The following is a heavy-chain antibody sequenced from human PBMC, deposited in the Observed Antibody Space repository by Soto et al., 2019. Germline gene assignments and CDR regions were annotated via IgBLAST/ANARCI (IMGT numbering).Heavy chain of an antibody. J-gene: IGHJ5*02. CDR2: IKSNTDGGTA. Sequence: EVQLVESGGGLVQPGGSLRLSCAASGFTFSNAWMNWVRQSPEKGLEWVGRIKSNTDGGTADYAAPVKDRFTLSRDDSKNTLFLQMSSLKTEDTAVYYCTVRLMGTTTNHWGQATLVTVSS. V-gene: IGHV3-15*07. D-gene: IGHD1-26*01. CDR1: GFTFSNAW. CDR3: TVRLMGTTTNH.